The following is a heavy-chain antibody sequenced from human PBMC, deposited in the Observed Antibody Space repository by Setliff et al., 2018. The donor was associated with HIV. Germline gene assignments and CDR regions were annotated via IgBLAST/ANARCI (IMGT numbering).Heavy chain of an antibody. Sequence: SVKVSCKASGFTFTSSAVQWVRQARGQRLEWIGWIVVGSGNTNYAQKFQERVTITRDMSTSTAYMELSRLRSEETAVYYCAGGDSGSYWDYYYGMDVWGQGTTVTVSS. CDR1: GFTFTSSA. CDR2: IVVGSGNT. J-gene: IGHJ6*02. CDR3: AGGDSGSYWDYYYGMDV. D-gene: IGHD1-26*01. V-gene: IGHV1-58*01.